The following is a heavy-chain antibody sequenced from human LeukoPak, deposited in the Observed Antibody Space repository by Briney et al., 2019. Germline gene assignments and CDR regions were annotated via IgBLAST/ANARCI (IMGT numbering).Heavy chain of an antibody. Sequence: GGSLRLSCAASGFTFSNFWMSWVRQAPGKGLEWVANIKQDGSEKYYVDSVKGRFTISRDNAKNSLYLQMNSLRAEDTAVYYCARGLGDFDYWGQGTLVTVSS. CDR2: IKQDGSEK. J-gene: IGHJ4*02. D-gene: IGHD3-16*01. V-gene: IGHV3-7*01. CDR3: ARGLGDFDY. CDR1: GFTFSNFW.